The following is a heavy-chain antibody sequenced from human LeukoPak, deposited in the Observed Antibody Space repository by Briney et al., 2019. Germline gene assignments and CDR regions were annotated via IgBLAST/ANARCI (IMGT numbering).Heavy chain of an antibody. Sequence: KPSETLSLTCAVYGGSFSGYYWSWIRQPPGKGLEWIGEINHSGSTNYNPSLKSRVTISVDTPKNQFSLKLSSVTAADTAVYYCARGASGVPAAMGGMDVWGQGTTVTVSS. J-gene: IGHJ6*02. CDR1: GGSFSGYY. V-gene: IGHV4-34*01. CDR3: ARGASGVPAAMGGMDV. CDR2: INHSGST. D-gene: IGHD2-2*01.